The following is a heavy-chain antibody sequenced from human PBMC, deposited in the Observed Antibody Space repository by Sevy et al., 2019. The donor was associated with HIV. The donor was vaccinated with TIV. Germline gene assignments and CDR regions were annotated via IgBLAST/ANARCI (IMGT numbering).Heavy chain of an antibody. J-gene: IGHJ6*02. Sequence: GGSLRLSCAASGFTVSSNYMSWVRQAPGKGLEWVSVIYSGGTTYYADSVKGRLTISRDNSKNKLYLQMNNLRAEDTAVYYCAIEREFTVFGVLIEYGMDVWGQGTTVTVSS. CDR3: AIEREFTVFGVLIEYGMDV. D-gene: IGHD3-3*01. CDR1: GFTVSSNY. CDR2: IYSGGTT. V-gene: IGHV3-53*01.